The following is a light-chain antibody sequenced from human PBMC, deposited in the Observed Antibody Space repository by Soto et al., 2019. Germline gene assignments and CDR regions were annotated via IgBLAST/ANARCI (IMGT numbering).Light chain of an antibody. CDR2: DVG. J-gene: IGLJ1*01. V-gene: IGLV2-14*01. CDR1: SHNVGDFNY. CDR3: SSFSSSTTRV. Sequence: QSALTQPASVSGSPGQSITISCTGTSHNVGDFNYVTWYQQHPGKAPKLMIYDVGNRPSGVSIRFSGSKSGSTASLTISGLQAEDEADYYCSSFSSSTTRVFGTGTKLTVL.